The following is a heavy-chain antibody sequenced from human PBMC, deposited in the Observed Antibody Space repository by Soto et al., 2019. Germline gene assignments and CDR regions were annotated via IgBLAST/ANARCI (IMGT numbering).Heavy chain of an antibody. Sequence: EVQLLESGGGLVQPGGSLRHSCAASGFTFSSYAMSWVRQTPGKGLEWVSAISSSGGNTYYADSVKGRFTISRDNSENRLYLQMNTLRAEDTAVYYCAKIAIIGSASDYWGQGTLVTVSS. CDR3: AKIAIIGSASDY. CDR2: ISSSGGNT. V-gene: IGHV3-23*01. J-gene: IGHJ4*02. D-gene: IGHD2-21*01. CDR1: GFTFSSYA.